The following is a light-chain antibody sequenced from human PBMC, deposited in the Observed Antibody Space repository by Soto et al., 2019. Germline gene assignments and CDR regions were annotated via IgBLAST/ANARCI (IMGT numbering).Light chain of an antibody. CDR2: RDN. CDR3: SAWDDSIFGPV. V-gene: IGLV1-44*01. J-gene: IGLJ2*01. Sequence: QSVLTQPPSASGTPGQRVTISCSGGNSNLGSNPVNWYLHLPGTAPKLLIYRDNQRPSGVPDRFSGSKSGTSASLATSGLQSEDEADYFCSAWDDSIFGPVFGGGTKLTVL. CDR1: NSNLGSNP.